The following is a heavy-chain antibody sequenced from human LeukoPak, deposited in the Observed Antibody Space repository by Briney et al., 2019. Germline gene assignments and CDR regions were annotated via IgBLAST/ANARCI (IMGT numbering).Heavy chain of an antibody. Sequence: GGSLRLSCVASGFTFRNYDMHWVRQATGKGLEWVSGTGAAGDTYYPGSVKGRFTISRENANNSLYLQMNSLRAGDTAMYYCARDRAGDFDYWGQGTLVTVSS. CDR1: GFTFRNYD. CDR2: TGAAGDT. J-gene: IGHJ4*02. V-gene: IGHV3-13*04. D-gene: IGHD6-19*01. CDR3: ARDRAGDFDY.